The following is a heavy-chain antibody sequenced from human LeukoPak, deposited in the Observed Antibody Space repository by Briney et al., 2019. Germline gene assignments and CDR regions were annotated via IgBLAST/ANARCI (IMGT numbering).Heavy chain of an antibody. Sequence: ASVKVSCKAFGYTFNDYYMHWMRQAPGQGPEWMGWFNPNSGDTNYAQKLQGRVTMTRDTAISTTYMDRSRLKFDDTAVYYCARDGSLYVWGQGATVTVSS. CDR3: ARDGSLYV. CDR1: GYTFNDYY. J-gene: IGHJ6*02. CDR2: FNPNSGDT. V-gene: IGHV1-2*02. D-gene: IGHD6-13*01.